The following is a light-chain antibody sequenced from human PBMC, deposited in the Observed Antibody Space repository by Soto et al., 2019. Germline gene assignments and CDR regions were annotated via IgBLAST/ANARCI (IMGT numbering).Light chain of an antibody. CDR2: EVT. Sequence: QSALTQPASVSGSPGQSITISCTGTSSDIATYNYVSWYQQHPGKAPKLMIYEVTNRPSGVSDRFSGSKSGNTASLTISGLQAEDEADYYCSSYTTSSTVVFGGGTKVPVL. J-gene: IGLJ2*01. CDR1: SSDIATYNY. CDR3: SSYTTSSTVV. V-gene: IGLV2-14*01.